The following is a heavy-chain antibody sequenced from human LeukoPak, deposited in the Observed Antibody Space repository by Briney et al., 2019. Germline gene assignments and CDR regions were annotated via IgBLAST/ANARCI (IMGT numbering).Heavy chain of an antibody. J-gene: IGHJ4*02. D-gene: IGHD4-11*01. V-gene: IGHV3-23*01. CDR1: GFTFSSFA. Sequence: GGSLRLSCAAYGFTFSSFAMSRVRQAPEKGLEWVSAVSVSGDISYYADSVKGRFTISRDNSKNTLYLQMNSLRAEDTALYYCAKRSRTVTTIDSWGRGTLVTVSS. CDR2: VSVSGDIS. CDR3: AKRSRTVTTIDS.